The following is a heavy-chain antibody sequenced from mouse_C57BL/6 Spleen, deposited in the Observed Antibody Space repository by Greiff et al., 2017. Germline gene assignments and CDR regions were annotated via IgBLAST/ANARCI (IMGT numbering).Heavy chain of an antibody. V-gene: IGHV5-9-1*02. J-gene: IGHJ4*01. CDR3: TRDRTTVVDAMDY. Sequence: DVHLVESGEGLVKPGGSLKLSCAASGFTFSSYAMSWVRQTPEKRLEWVAYISSGGDYIYYADTVKGRFTISRDNARNTLYLQMSSLKSEDTAMYYCTRDRTTVVDAMDYWGQGTSVTVSS. CDR2: ISSGGDYI. D-gene: IGHD1-1*01. CDR1: GFTFSSYA.